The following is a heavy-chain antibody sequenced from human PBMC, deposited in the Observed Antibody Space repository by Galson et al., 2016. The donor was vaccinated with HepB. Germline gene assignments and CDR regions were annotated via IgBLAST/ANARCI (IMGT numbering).Heavy chain of an antibody. CDR3: ARDKGGSEFTLFGVRLDV. J-gene: IGHJ6*02. Sequence: SLRLSCAVSGFKFGSYSMHWVRQAPGKGLEWVSSISASSSYVDYADSVKGRFTISRDNAKSSLFLQMNSLRADDTAVYYCARDKGGSEFTLFGVRLDVWGQGTTVTVSS. CDR2: ISASSSYV. V-gene: IGHV3-21*01. D-gene: IGHD3-3*01. CDR1: GFKFGSYS.